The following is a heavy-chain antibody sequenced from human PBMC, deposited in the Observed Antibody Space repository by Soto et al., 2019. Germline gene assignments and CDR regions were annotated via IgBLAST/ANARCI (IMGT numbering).Heavy chain of an antibody. CDR1: GGSISSYY. Sequence: QVQLQESGPGLVKPSETLSLTCTVSGGSISSYYWSWIRQPPGKGLQWIGYIYYSGGTNYNPSLKSRVTISVDTSKNQFSLKLSSVTAADTAVYYCARGGEEQDVWGQGTTVTVSS. V-gene: IGHV4-59*01. CDR3: ARGGEEQDV. J-gene: IGHJ6*02. CDR2: IYYSGGT.